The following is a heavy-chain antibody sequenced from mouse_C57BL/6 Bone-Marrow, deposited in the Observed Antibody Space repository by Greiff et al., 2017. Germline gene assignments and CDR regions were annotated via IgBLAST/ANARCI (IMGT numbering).Heavy chain of an antibody. Sequence: VQLQQSGAELVRPGTSVKVSCKASGYAFTNYLIEWVKQRPGQGLEWIGVINPGSGGTNYNEKFKGKATLTADKSSSTAYMQLSSLTSEDSAVXFCARGRLDYDENYFDYWGQGTTLTVS. CDR3: ARGRLDYDENYFDY. CDR1: GYAFTNYL. V-gene: IGHV1-54*01. D-gene: IGHD2-4*01. J-gene: IGHJ2*01. CDR2: INPGSGGT.